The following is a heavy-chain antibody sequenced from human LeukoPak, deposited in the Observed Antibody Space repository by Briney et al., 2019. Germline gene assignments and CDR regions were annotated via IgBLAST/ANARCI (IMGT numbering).Heavy chain of an antibody. J-gene: IGHJ4*02. D-gene: IGHD3-22*01. CDR1: GYSFTSYW. CDR3: ARRPYYYDSSGYYFDY. CDR2: IYPGDSDT. V-gene: IGHV5-51*01. Sequence: GESLKISCKGSGYSFTSYWIGWVRQMPGKGLEWMGIIYPGDSDTRYSPSFQGQVTISADKSISTAYLQWSSLKASDTAMYYCARRPYYYDSSGYYFDYWGQGTLATVSS.